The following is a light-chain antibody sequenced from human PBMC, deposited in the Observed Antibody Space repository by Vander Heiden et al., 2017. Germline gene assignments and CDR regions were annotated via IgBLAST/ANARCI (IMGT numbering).Light chain of an antibody. J-gene: IGLJ1*01. Sequence: QSVLTQPPSVSGAPGQRVTISCTGSSSNIGGGYDVQWYQERPGTAPKLLIDNNNNRPSGVPDRFSGSKSGTSASLAITGLQAEDEADYYCQSYDSSLSLYVFGTGTKVTVL. CDR3: QSYDSSLSLYV. V-gene: IGLV1-40*01. CDR2: NNN. CDR1: SSNIGGGYD.